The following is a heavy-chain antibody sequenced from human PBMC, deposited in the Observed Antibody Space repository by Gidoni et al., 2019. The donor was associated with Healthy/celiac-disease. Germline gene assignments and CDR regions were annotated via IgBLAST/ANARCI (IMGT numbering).Heavy chain of an antibody. D-gene: IGHD3-10*01. V-gene: IGHV3-9*01. CDR3: AKDKDGSGIV. Sequence: EVQLVESGGGLVQPGRSLRFSCAASGFTFDDYAMHWVRQAPGKGLEWVSGISWNSGSIGYADSVKGRFTISRDNAKNSLYLQMNSLRAEDTALYYCAKDKDGSGIVWGQGTLVTVSS. CDR1: GFTFDDYA. J-gene: IGHJ4*02. CDR2: ISWNSGSI.